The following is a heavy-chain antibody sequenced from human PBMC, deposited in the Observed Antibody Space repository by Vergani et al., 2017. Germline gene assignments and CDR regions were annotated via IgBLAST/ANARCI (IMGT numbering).Heavy chain of an antibody. CDR2: ISWNSGAV. J-gene: IGHJ4*02. Sequence: EVDLVESGGGLAQPGGSLRLSCEASGITFWKFGMHWVRQGPGKGLEWVSGISWNSGAVDYADSVRGRFTISRDNAKNSLFLEMNSLRFEDTAVYYCAKDNVPGYYDSGGDWDYWGQGTKVTVAS. CDR1: GITFWKFG. V-gene: IGHV3-9*01. D-gene: IGHD3-22*01. CDR3: AKDNVPGYYDSGGDWDY.